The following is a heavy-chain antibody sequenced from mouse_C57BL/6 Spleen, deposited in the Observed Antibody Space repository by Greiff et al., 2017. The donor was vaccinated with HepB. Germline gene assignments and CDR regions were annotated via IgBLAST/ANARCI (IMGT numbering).Heavy chain of an antibody. V-gene: IGHV5-17*01. CDR2: ISSGSSTI. CDR3: ARGDPLRWYFDV. CDR1: GFTFSDYG. Sequence: EVQVVESGGGLVKPGGSLKLSCAASGFTFSDYGMHWVRQAPEKGLEWVAYISSGSSTIYYADTVKGRFTISRDNAKNTLFLQMTSLRSEDTAMYYCARGDPLRWYFDVWGTGTTVTVSS. D-gene: IGHD1-1*01. J-gene: IGHJ1*03.